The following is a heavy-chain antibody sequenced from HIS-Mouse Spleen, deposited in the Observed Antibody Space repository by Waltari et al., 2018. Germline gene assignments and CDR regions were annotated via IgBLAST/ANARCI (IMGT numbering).Heavy chain of an antibody. Sequence: EVQLVESGGGLIQPGGSLRLSCAASGFTVSSNYMSWVRQAPGKGMEWVSVIYSGGRKYYADSVKGRFTISRDNSKNTLYLQMNSLRAEDTAVYYCARGYGDYPYYFDYWGQGTLVTVSS. V-gene: IGHV3-53*01. CDR3: ARGYGDYPYYFDY. J-gene: IGHJ4*02. CDR1: GFTVSSNY. D-gene: IGHD4-17*01. CDR2: IYSGGRK.